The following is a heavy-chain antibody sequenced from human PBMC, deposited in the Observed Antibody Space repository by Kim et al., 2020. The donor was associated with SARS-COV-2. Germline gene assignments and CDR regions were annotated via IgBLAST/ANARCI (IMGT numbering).Heavy chain of an antibody. V-gene: IGHV1-3*01. Sequence: ASVKVSCKASGYTFTSYTINWVRQAPGQRLEWMGWINVGNGNTKNSQKFQGRVTITRDTSASTAYMEVSSLSSEDTAVYYCARLASGSLDYWGQGTLVTVSS. CDR3: ARLASGSLDY. CDR2: INVGNGNT. J-gene: IGHJ4*02. D-gene: IGHD1-26*01. CDR1: GYTFTSYT.